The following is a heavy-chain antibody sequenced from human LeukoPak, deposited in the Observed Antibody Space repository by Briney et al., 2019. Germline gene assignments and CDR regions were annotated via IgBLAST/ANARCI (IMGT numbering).Heavy chain of an antibody. J-gene: IGHJ4*02. CDR2: ISAYNGNT. CDR3: ARVDAYYYDSSGDRGRDY. CDR1: GYTFTSYG. D-gene: IGHD3-22*01. V-gene: IGHV1-18*01. Sequence: ASVKVSCKASGYTFTSYGISWVRQAPGQGLEWMGWISAYNGNTNYAQKLQGRVTMTTDTSTSTAYMELRSLRSDDTAVYYCARVDAYYYDSSGDRGRDYWGQGTLVTVSS.